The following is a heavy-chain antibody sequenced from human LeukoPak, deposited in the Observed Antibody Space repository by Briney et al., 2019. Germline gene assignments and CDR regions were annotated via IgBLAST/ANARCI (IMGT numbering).Heavy chain of an antibody. D-gene: IGHD2-2*01. CDR2: INHSGST. Sequence: PSETLSLTCAVYGGSFSGYYWSWIRQPPGKGLEGIGEINHSGSTNYNPSLKSRVTISVDTSKNQFSLKLSSVTAADTAVYYCARVRRRYCSSTSCSRRESFDYWGQGTLVTVSS. V-gene: IGHV4-34*01. CDR1: GGSFSGYY. J-gene: IGHJ4*02. CDR3: ARVRRRYCSSTSCSRRESFDY.